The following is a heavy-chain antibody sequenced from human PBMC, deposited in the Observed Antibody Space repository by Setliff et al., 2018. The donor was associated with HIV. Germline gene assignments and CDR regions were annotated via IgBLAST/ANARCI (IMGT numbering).Heavy chain of an antibody. CDR2: ISPDNGDT. D-gene: IGHD7-27*01. CDR3: ARDRRAGVYYYTDV. V-gene: IGHV1-2*02. Sequence: ASVKVSCKASGYTFTDYFIHWVRQAPGQGLEWMGWISPDNGDTNIPQKFQGRLTLTRDTSIRTAYMELSGLTFDDTAMYYCARDRRAGVYYYTDVWGTGTTVTV. CDR1: GYTFTDYF. J-gene: IGHJ6*03.